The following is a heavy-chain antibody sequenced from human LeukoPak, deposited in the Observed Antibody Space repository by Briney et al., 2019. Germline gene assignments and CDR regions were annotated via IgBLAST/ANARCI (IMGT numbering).Heavy chain of an antibody. J-gene: IGHJ3*02. CDR2: INWNGGST. Sequence: GGSLRLSCAASGFTFDDYGMSWVRQAPGKGLEWVSGINWNGGSTGYADSVKGRFTISRDNAKNSLYLQMNSLRAEDTALYYCARDNVDIVATITPGNAFDIWGQGTMVTVSS. V-gene: IGHV3-20*04. D-gene: IGHD5-12*01. CDR1: GFTFDDYG. CDR3: ARDNVDIVATITPGNAFDI.